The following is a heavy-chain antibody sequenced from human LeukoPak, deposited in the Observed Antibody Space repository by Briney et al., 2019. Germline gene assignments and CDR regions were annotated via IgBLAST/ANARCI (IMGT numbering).Heavy chain of an antibody. Sequence: SQTLSLTCAISGDSVSNNIIAWNWIRWRPSRGLEWLGRTAYRSKWSTDYALSVRGRISINPDTSKNQISLQLNSVTPEDTAVYYCARNSVAMDIWGQGTTVTVSS. V-gene: IGHV6-1*01. CDR2: TAYRSKWST. D-gene: IGHD4-23*01. CDR1: GDSVSNNIIA. J-gene: IGHJ6*02. CDR3: ARNSVAMDI.